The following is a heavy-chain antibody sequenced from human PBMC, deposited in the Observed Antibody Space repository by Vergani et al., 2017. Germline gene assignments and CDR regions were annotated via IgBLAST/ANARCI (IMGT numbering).Heavy chain of an antibody. Sequence: QSQLVQSGAEVRKPGASLKVSCKSFNYTFRSFGITWVRQAQGQGLEWMGWISGFSGDTNYAQKFQDRVTMTTDTSTATAYMELRNLRSDDTAVYYCAREGFYDNIRGTYRPPSDYGMGVWGQGTKVTVAS. J-gene: IGHJ6*02. V-gene: IGHV1-18*01. CDR1: NYTFRSFG. CDR2: ISGFSGDT. D-gene: IGHD3-9*01. CDR3: AREGFYDNIRGTYRPPSDYGMGV.